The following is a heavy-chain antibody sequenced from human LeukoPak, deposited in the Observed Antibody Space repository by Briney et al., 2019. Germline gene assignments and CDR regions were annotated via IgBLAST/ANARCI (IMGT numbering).Heavy chain of an antibody. J-gene: IGHJ4*02. V-gene: IGHV3-21*01. CDR1: GFTFSSYS. CDR3: ARVEKLLHDFDY. CDR2: ISSSSSYI. D-gene: IGHD2-15*01. Sequence: PGGSLRLSCAASGFTFSSYSMNWVRQAPGKGLEWVSSISSSSSYIYYADSVKGRFTISRDNAKNSLYLQMNSLRAEDTAVYYCARVEKLLHDFDYWGQGTLVTVSS.